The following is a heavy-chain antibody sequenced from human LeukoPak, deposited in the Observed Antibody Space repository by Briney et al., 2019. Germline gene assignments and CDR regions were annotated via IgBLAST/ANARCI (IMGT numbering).Heavy chain of an antibody. J-gene: IGHJ4*02. V-gene: IGHV3-74*01. Sequence: GGSLRLSCAASGFTFSTYWMHWVRQAPGKGLVWVSRVNGDGSSTNYADSVKGRFTISRDNAKNTLYLQMNSLRAEDTAVYYCARDGIAAVDFDYWGQGILVAVSS. CDR3: ARDGIAAVDFDY. D-gene: IGHD6-13*01. CDR2: VNGDGSST. CDR1: GFTFSTYW.